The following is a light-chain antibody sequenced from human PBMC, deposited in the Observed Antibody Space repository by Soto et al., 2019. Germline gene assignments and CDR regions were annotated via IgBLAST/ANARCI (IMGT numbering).Light chain of an antibody. Sequence: QSALAQPASVSGSLGQSITISCTGTSSDVGAYEYVSWYQQHPGKVPKLLIYEVSDRPPGISDRFSGSKSGNTASLTISRLQSEDEADYYCNSYTAFNTRVFGTGTKPPS. CDR3: NSYTAFNTRV. J-gene: IGLJ1*01. V-gene: IGLV2-14*01. CDR2: EVS. CDR1: SSDVGAYEY.